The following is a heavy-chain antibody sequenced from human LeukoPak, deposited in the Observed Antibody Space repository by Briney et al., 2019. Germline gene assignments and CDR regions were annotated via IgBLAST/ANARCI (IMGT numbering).Heavy chain of an antibody. Sequence: GGSLRLSCAASGFTFSSYSMNWVRRAPGKGLEWVSYISSSSSTIYYADSVKGRFTISRDNAKNSLYLQMNSLRAEDTAVYYCARAYPHYYYDSSGYYYFDYWGQGTLVTVSS. V-gene: IGHV3-48*04. CDR2: ISSSSSTI. CDR1: GFTFSSYS. D-gene: IGHD3-22*01. J-gene: IGHJ4*02. CDR3: ARAYPHYYYDSSGYYYFDY.